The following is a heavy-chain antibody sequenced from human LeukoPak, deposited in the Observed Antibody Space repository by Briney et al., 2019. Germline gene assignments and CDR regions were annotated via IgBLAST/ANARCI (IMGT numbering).Heavy chain of an antibody. CDR1: GGTFSSYA. D-gene: IGHD3-16*02. Sequence: SVKVSCKASGGTFSSYAISWVRQAPGQGLEWMGGIIPIFGTANYAQKFQGRVTITADESTSTAYMELSSLGSEDTAVYYCARAGVLRFLDDVWGSYRYAGFDYWGQGTLVTVSS. CDR2: IIPIFGTA. V-gene: IGHV1-69*13. J-gene: IGHJ4*02. CDR3: ARAGVLRFLDDVWGSYRYAGFDY.